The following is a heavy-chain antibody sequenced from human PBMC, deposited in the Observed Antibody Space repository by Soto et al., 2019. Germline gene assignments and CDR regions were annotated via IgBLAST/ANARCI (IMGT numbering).Heavy chain of an antibody. CDR3: ASYLGVSGGNDY. J-gene: IGHJ4*02. D-gene: IGHD2-15*01. CDR2: IYYSGST. CDR1: GGSISSNY. V-gene: IGHV4-59*08. Sequence: QVQLQESGPGLVKPSETLSLTCRASGGSISSNYWSWIRQPPGKGLEWNGYIYYSGSTNYNPSLRSRLTVSIDTSKHQFSLKLSSVTAADTAVYYCASYLGVSGGNDYWGQGTLVTVSS.